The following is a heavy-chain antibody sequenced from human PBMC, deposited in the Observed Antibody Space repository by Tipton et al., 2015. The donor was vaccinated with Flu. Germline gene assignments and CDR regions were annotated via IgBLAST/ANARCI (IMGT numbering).Heavy chain of an antibody. Sequence: TLSLTCAVSGDSISSDFYWAWIRQFPGKGLEWIGTVSRTGSTIYNPSLKSRVTISIDRSKNQFSLRLSSVTAADTAMYYCARGDYGDYDHEADAFDIWGQGTLVTVSA. CDR1: GDSISSDFY. V-gene: IGHV4-38-2*01. CDR3: ARGDYGDYDHEADAFDI. J-gene: IGHJ3*02. D-gene: IGHD4-17*01. CDR2: VSRTGST.